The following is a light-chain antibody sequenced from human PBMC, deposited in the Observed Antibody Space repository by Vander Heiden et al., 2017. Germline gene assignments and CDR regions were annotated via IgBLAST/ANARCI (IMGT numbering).Light chain of an antibody. CDR2: GAS. J-gene: IGKJ2*01. CDR3: QHYGSSPYT. V-gene: IGKV3-20*01. Sequence: EIVLTPSPGTLSLSPGERATLSCRASQRVSSSSLAWFQQKPGQAPSLLIYGASSRAAGIPDRFGGSGSGTDFTLTISRLEPEDFAVYYCQHYGSSPYTFGQGTKLEIK. CDR1: QRVSSSS.